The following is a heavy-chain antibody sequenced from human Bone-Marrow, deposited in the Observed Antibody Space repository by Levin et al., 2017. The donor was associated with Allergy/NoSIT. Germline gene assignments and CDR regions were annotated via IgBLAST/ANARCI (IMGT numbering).Heavy chain of an antibody. CDR1: DFSISSKY. V-gene: IGHV3-53*01. J-gene: IGHJ4*02. CDR3: ARGGFGPYSSIWYPFDS. CDR2: IYSGGGT. D-gene: IGHD6-13*01. Sequence: GGSLRLSCAASDFSISSKYMSWVRQAPGKGLEWISMIYSGGGTNYADSVRGRFTISRDTSKNMLFLQMNSLRAEDTAVYYCARGGFGPYSSIWYPFDSWGQGTLVTVSA.